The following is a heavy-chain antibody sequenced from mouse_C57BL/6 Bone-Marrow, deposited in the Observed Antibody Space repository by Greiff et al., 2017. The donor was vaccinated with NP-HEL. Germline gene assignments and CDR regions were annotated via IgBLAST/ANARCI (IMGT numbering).Heavy chain of an antibody. D-gene: IGHD1-1*01. CDR2: IHPNSGST. J-gene: IGHJ3*01. CDR1: GYTFTSYW. CDR3: ARWYYGSSPWFAY. V-gene: IGHV1-64*01. Sequence: VQLQQPGAELVKPGASVKLSCKASGYTFTSYWMHWVKQRPGQGLEWIGMIHPNSGSTNYNEKFKSKATLTVDKSSSTAYMQLSSLTSEDSAVYYCARWYYGSSPWFAYWGQGTLVTVSA.